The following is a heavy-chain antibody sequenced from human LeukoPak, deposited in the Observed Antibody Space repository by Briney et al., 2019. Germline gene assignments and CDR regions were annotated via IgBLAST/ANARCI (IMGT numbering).Heavy chain of an antibody. CDR3: ARIIKGSGSYLGAFDI. V-gene: IGHV2-26*01. D-gene: IGHD3-10*01. CDR2: IFSNDEK. J-gene: IGHJ3*02. CDR1: GFSLSNARMG. Sequence: ESGPTLVNPTETLTLTCTVSGFSLSNARMGVSWIRQPPGKALEWLAHIFSNDEKSYSTSLKSRLTISKDTSKSQVVLTMTNMDPVDTATYYCARIIKGSGSYLGAFDIWGQGTMVTVSS.